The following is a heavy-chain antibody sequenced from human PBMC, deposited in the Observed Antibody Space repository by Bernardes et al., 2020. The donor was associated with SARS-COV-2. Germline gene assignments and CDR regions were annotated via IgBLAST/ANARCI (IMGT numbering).Heavy chain of an antibody. CDR2: IYYIGST. D-gene: IGHD2-15*01. Sequence: SETLSLTCTVSDGSISNYYWSWIRQSPGKGLEWIGSIYYIGSTSYNPSLKSRVTISVDTSKNQFSLELNSVTAADPAVYYCAKRTHSFTFDFWGQGSPGHRLL. J-gene: IGHJ4*03. V-gene: IGHV4-59*08. CDR3: AKRTHSFTFDF. CDR1: DGSISNYY.